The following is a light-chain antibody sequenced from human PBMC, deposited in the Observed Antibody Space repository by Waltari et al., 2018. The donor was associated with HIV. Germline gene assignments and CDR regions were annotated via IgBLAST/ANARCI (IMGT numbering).Light chain of an antibody. CDR3: QQYNNWPPT. CDR2: GAS. Sequence: EIVMPQSPATLSVSPGERATLSCRASQSVSSNLAWYQQKPGQAPRLLIYGASSRTTGIAPRFSGSGSETEFTLTISSLQSEDFAVYYCQQYNNWPPTFGQGTKLEIK. V-gene: IGKV3-15*01. J-gene: IGKJ2*01. CDR1: QSVSSN.